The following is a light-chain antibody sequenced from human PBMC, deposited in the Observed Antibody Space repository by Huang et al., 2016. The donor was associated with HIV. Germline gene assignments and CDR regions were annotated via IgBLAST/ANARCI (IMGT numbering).Light chain of an antibody. CDR2: GTS. J-gene: IGKJ2*01. Sequence: EVVLTQSPGTLSLSPGERATLSCRASQTISSNYFAWYQQKPGQAPRLLVYGTSNRATGLPDRFSGSGSGTDCTLTTSRLEPEDFAVYYCQQYGNSPPYTFGQGTTLDIK. CDR1: QTISSNY. V-gene: IGKV3-20*01. CDR3: QQYGNSPPYT.